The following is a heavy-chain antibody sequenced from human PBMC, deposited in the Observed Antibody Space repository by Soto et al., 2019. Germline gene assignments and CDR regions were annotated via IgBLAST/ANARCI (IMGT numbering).Heavy chain of an antibody. D-gene: IGHD3-3*01. CDR3: AKDLSWYDFWSGYSN. V-gene: IGHV3-23*01. CDR2: ISGSGGST. Sequence: RLSCAASGFTFSSYAMSWVRQAPGKGLEWVSAISGSGGSTYYADSVKGRFTISRDNSKNTLYLQMNSLRAEDTAVYYCAKDLSWYDFWSGYSNWGQGTLVTVSS. J-gene: IGHJ4*02. CDR1: GFTFSSYA.